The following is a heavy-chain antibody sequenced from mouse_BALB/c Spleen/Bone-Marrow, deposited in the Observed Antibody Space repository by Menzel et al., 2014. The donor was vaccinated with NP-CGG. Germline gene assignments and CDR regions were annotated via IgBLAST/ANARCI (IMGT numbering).Heavy chain of an antibody. J-gene: IGHJ2*01. CDR3: ARGGISFDY. V-gene: IGHV1-80*01. Sequence: VKLVESGAELVRPGSSVKISCESSGYVFSTYWINWVKQRPGQGLEWIGQIYPGDGDTDYNGKFKDKATLTADKSSNTAYMQLRSLTSEDSAVYFCARGGISFDYWGQGTTLTVSS. CDR2: IYPGDGDT. CDR1: GYVFSTYW.